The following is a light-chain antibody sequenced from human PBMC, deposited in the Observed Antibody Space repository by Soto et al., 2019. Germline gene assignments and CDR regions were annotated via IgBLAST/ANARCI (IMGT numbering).Light chain of an antibody. V-gene: IGKV3-11*01. CDR1: QSVSSF. Sequence: EIVLTQSPATLSLSPGERVTLSCRASQSVSSFLAWYQQKSGQTPRLLIYDASNRATGIPARFSGSGSGTDFTLTISSLEPEDFAVYYCQHRSNWLGTFGPGTKVDIK. J-gene: IGKJ3*01. CDR3: QHRSNWLGT. CDR2: DAS.